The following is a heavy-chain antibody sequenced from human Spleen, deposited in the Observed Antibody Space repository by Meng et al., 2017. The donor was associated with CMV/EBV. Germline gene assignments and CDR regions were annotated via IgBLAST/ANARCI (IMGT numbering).Heavy chain of an antibody. V-gene: IGHV1-2*02. CDR3: ARRAVTSKNWFDP. CDR2: INPNSGGT. Sequence: KASGYPFTGYYMHWVRQAPGQGLEWMGWINPNSGGTNYAQKFQGRVTMTRDTSISTAYMELSRLRSDDTAVYYCARRAVTSKNWFDPWGQGTLVTVSS. CDR1: GYPFTGYY. D-gene: IGHD4-23*01. J-gene: IGHJ5*02.